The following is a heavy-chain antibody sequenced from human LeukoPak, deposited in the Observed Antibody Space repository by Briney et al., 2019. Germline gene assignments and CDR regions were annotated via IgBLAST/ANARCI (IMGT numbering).Heavy chain of an antibody. D-gene: IGHD6-19*01. Sequence: GGSLRLSCAASGFTFSSYAMSWVRQAPGKGLEWVSAISGSGGSTYYADSVKGRFTISGDNSKNTLYLQMNSLRAEDTAVYYCAKDAGVRSGWFFDAFDIWGQGTMVTVSS. CDR3: AKDAGVRSGWFFDAFDI. J-gene: IGHJ3*02. CDR2: ISGSGGST. CDR1: GFTFSSYA. V-gene: IGHV3-23*01.